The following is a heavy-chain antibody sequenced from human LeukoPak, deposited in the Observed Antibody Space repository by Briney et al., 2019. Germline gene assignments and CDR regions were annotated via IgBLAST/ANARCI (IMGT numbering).Heavy chain of an antibody. CDR2: IFQGGGEI. CDR3: ATYRQVLLPFES. V-gene: IGHV3-23*01. Sequence: GGSLRLSCAASGFTFSVFAMIWVRQSPGKKGLEWVSSIFQGGGEIHYADSVRGRFTISRDNSKSTLFLQMNSLRAEDTAIHYCATYRQVLLPFESWGQGTLVTVSS. CDR1: GFTFSVFA. D-gene: IGHD5-18*01. J-gene: IGHJ4*02.